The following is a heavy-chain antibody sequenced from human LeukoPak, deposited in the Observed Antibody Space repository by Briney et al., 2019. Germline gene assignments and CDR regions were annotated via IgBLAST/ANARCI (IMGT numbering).Heavy chain of an antibody. CDR1: GFTFSSYG. V-gene: IGHV3-33*01. CDR3: AREGVPAAMSANYYYYGMDV. J-gene: IGHJ6*02. CDR2: IWYDGSNK. D-gene: IGHD2-2*01. Sequence: GGSLRLSCAASGFTFSSYGMHWVRQAPGXGLEWVAVIWYDGSNKYYADSVKGRFTISRDNSKNTLYLQMNSLRAEDTAVYYCAREGVPAAMSANYYYYGMDVWGQGTTVTVSS.